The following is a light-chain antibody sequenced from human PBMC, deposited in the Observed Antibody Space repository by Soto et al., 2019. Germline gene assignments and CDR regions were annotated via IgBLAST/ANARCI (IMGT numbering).Light chain of an antibody. V-gene: IGKV3-20*01. Sequence: DIVLTQSPGTLSFSPGERATLSCRASQSVSSSYLASYQQKTGQAPPILSYGASSRATGIPDRFSGSGSGTDFTLTISRLEPEDFAVYYCQQYGSSPTWTFGQGTKVDIK. J-gene: IGKJ1*01. CDR3: QQYGSSPTWT. CDR1: QSVSSSY. CDR2: GAS.